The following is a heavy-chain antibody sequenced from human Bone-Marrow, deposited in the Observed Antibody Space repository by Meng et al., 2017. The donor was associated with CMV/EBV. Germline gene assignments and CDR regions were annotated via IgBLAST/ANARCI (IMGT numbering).Heavy chain of an antibody. CDR1: GFSFSNYG. D-gene: IGHD3-10*01. V-gene: IGHV3-30*03. CDR2: RSYDGGNK. J-gene: IGHJ5*02. Sequence: GESLKISCAASGFSFSNYGMNWVRQAPGKGLEWVAFRSYDGGNKYYADSVKGRFIISRDNSKSTLFLQMNSLRAEDTAVYFCARGNLGLRGEGLLAPWGPGHLVNVSS. CDR3: ARGNLGLRGEGLLAP.